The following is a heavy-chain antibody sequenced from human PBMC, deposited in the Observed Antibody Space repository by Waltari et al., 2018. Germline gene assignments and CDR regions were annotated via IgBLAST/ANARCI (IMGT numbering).Heavy chain of an antibody. J-gene: IGHJ4*02. V-gene: IGHV3-23*04. CDR2: ISGSGGST. D-gene: IGHD2-21*01. CDR1: GFTFSSYA. CDR3: AGRGSAYCGGDCYSDY. Sequence: EVQLVESGGGLVQPGGSLRLSCAASGFTFSSYAMSWVRQAPGKGLEWVSAISGSGGSTYYADSVKGRFTISRDNSKNTLYLQMNSLRAEDTAVYYCAGRGSAYCGGDCYSDYWGQGTLVIVSS.